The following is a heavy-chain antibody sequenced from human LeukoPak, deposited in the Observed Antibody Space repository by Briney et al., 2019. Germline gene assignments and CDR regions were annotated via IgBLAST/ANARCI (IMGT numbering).Heavy chain of an antibody. CDR1: GYTFTGYY. V-gene: IGHV1-18*04. CDR2: ISAYNGNT. D-gene: IGHD2-2*01. J-gene: IGHJ5*02. Sequence: ASVKVSCKASGYTFTGYYMHWVRQAPGQGLEWMGWISAYNGNTNYAQKLQGRVTMTTDTSTSTAYMELRSLRSDDTAVYYCARDSSCCYPEARDNWFDPWGQGTLVTVSS. CDR3: ARDSSCCYPEARDNWFDP.